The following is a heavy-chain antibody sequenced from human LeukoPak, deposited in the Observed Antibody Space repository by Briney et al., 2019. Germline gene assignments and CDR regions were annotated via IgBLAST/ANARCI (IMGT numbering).Heavy chain of an antibody. CDR1: GGSISSSSYY. CDR3: ARDPHYYGSGGYKAA. J-gene: IGHJ5*02. Sequence: SETLSLTCTVSGGSISSSSYYWGWIRQPPGKGLEWIGSIYYSGSTYYNPSLKSRVTISVDTSKNQFSLKLSSVTAADTAVYYCARDPHYYGSGGYKAAWGQGTLVTVSS. CDR2: IYYSGST. D-gene: IGHD3-10*01. V-gene: IGHV4-39*02.